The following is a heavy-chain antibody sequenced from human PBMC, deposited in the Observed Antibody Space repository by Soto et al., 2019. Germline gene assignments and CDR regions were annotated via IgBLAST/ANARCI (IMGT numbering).Heavy chain of an antibody. V-gene: IGHV3-9*01. Sequence: PGGSLRLSCGASVFNFDDYAMHWVRQAPGKGLEWVAGITWNSGDTGYADSVKGRFTISRDNAKNSLYLQMNSLRPEDTALYYCAKDHLGGAMAVPFFDSRGQGALVTVSS. CDR2: ITWNSGDT. CDR3: AKDHLGGAMAVPFFDS. D-gene: IGHD6-19*01. CDR1: VFNFDDYA. J-gene: IGHJ4*02.